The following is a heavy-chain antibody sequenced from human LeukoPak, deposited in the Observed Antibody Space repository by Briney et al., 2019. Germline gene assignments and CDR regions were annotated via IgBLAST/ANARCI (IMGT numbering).Heavy chain of an antibody. V-gene: IGHV4-30-2*01. CDR3: ARGGSSSWFPLGYYYYGMDV. CDR1: GGSISSGGYS. Sequence: PSQTLSLTCAVSGGSISSGGYSWSWIRQPPGKGLEWIGYIYHSGSTYYNPSLKSRVTISVDTSKNQFSLKLSSVTAADTAVYYCARGGSSSWFPLGYYYYGMDVWGQGTTVTVSS. J-gene: IGHJ6*02. CDR2: IYHSGST. D-gene: IGHD6-13*01.